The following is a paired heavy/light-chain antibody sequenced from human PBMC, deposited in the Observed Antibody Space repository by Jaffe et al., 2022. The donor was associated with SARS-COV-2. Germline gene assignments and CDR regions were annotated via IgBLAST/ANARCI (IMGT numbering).Light chain of an antibody. CDR3: NSFAGNNIVV. Sequence: QSALTQPPSASGSPGQSVTISCTGTSSDVGGYNYVSWYQQHPGKAPKLMIYEVTKRPSGVPDRFSGSKSGNTASLTVSGLQAEDEADYYCNSFAGNNIVVFGGGTKLTVL. J-gene: IGLJ2*01. CDR2: EVT. V-gene: IGLV2-8*01. CDR1: SSDVGGYNY.
Heavy chain of an antibody. Sequence: QVHLQQSGPGLLKPSQILSLTCAISGDSVSSNTATWNWIRQSPSRGLEWLGRTYYRSKWYNDYALFVRSRITVNPDTSKNQFSLQLNSVTPEDTAVYYCARSHISTSLWGFDDWAQGTLVTVSS. J-gene: IGHJ4*02. CDR2: TYYRSKWYN. V-gene: IGHV6-1*01. D-gene: IGHD6-13*01. CDR1: GDSVSSNTAT. CDR3: ARSHISTSLWGFDD.